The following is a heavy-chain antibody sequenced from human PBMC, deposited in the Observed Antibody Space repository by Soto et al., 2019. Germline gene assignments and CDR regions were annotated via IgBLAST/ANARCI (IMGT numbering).Heavy chain of an antibody. V-gene: IGHV6-1*01. J-gene: IGHJ5*02. D-gene: IGHD6-19*01. CDR2: TYYRSKWYI. CDR1: GESVSSNSAG. CDR3: TREGVKEVADTSICFEP. Sequence: PSQTLSLTCAISGESVSSNSAGWNWIRQSPSRGLEWLGRTYYRSKWYIDYAVSVKSRITITPDTSKNQVSLQLNSVTPEDTAVNYCTREGVKEVADTSICFEPGGQGIQVTVSS.